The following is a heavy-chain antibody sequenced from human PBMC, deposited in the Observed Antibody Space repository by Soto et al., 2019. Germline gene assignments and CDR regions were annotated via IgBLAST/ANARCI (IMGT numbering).Heavy chain of an antibody. CDR2: IIPIFGTA. J-gene: IGHJ6*02. D-gene: IGHD3-22*01. CDR3: ARDYYDSSGYYPYYYYGRVV. Sequence: QVQLVQSGAEVKKPGSSVKVSCKASGGTFSSYAISWVRQAPGQGLEWMGGIIPIFGTANYAQKFQGRVTITADESTSTAYMELSSLRSEDTAVYYCARDYYDSSGYYPYYYYGRVVWGQGTTVTVSS. CDR1: GGTFSSYA. V-gene: IGHV1-69*01.